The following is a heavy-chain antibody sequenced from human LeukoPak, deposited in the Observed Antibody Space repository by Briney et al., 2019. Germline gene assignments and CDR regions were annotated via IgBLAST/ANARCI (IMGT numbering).Heavy chain of an antibody. J-gene: IGHJ4*02. D-gene: IGHD6-6*01. CDR3: ARDKDRSSGDYFDY. V-gene: IGHV1-2*02. CDR1: GYTYTGYN. Sequence: ASVRISCKASGYTYTGYNMHWVRHAPGQGLEWMGWINPNSGGTNYAQKFQGRVTMTRDTSISTAYMELSRLRSDDTAVYYCARDKDRSSGDYFDYWGQGTLVTVSS. CDR2: INPNSGGT.